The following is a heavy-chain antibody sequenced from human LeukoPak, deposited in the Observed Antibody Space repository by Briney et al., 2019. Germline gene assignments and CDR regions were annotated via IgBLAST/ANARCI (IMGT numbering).Heavy chain of an antibody. D-gene: IGHD2-21*02. CDR2: FYHDRSSK. CDR3: AKDRQPYCGGACYYDY. Sequence: GASLRLSCAASGFTFSSYAMHWVRQAPGKGPKWVTHFYHDRSSKYYADSVKGRFTISRDNSKNTLYLQMNSLRAEDTAVYYCAKDRQPYCGGACYYDYWGEGTLVTV. CDR1: GFTFSSYA. J-gene: IGHJ4*02. V-gene: IGHV3-30-3*01.